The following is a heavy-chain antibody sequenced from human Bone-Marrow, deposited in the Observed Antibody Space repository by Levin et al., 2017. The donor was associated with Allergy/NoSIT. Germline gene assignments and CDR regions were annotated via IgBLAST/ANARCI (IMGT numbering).Heavy chain of an antibody. CDR1: GGSFSGYY. CDR2: INHSGST. J-gene: IGHJ5*02. CDR3: ATRTFTIFGVAIGWFDP. V-gene: IGHV4-34*01. D-gene: IGHD3-3*01. Sequence: GSLRLSCAVYGGSFSGYYWSWIRQPPGKGLEWIGEINHSGSTNYNPSLKSRVTISVDTSKNQFSLKLSSVTAADTAVYYCATRTFTIFGVAIGWFDPWGQGTLVTVSS.